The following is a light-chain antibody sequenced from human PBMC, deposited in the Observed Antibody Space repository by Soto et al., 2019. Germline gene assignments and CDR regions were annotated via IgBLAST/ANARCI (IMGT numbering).Light chain of an antibody. Sequence: QSVLTQPPSASGTPGQRVTISCSGSSSNIGSNTVNWYQQLPGTAPKLLIYSNDQRPSGVPDRFSGSKSGTSASLAISGRQSEDEADYYCAAWGASLNGWVFGGGTKLTVL. CDR1: SSNIGSNT. CDR3: AAWGASLNGWV. V-gene: IGLV1-44*01. J-gene: IGLJ3*02. CDR2: SND.